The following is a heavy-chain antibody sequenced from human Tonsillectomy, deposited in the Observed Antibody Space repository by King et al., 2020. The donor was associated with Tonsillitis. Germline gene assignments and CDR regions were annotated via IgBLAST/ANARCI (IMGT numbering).Heavy chain of an antibody. D-gene: IGHD5-24*01. Sequence: QLQESGPGLVKPSETLSLTCTVSGGSITSRYWSWIRQPPGKGLEWIGYISDSGSTNYSPSLMSRVTISVDTSKNQFSLKLNSVTAADTAFYYCARGISRDGFDYWGQGTLVTVSS. CDR1: GGSITSRY. V-gene: IGHV4-59*11. CDR2: ISDSGST. J-gene: IGHJ4*02. CDR3: ARGISRDGFDY.